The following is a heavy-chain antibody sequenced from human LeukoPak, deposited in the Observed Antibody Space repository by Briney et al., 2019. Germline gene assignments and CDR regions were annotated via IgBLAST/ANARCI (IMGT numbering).Heavy chain of an antibody. D-gene: IGHD6-19*01. CDR2: IYYSGST. J-gene: IGHJ5*02. V-gene: IGHV4-39*07. Sequence: SETLSLTCTVPGGSISSSSYYWGWIRQPPGKGLEWIGSIYYSGSTYYNPSLKSRVTISVDTSKNQFSLKLSSVTAADTAVYYCARDQSAVAGKGNNWFDPWGQGTLVTVSS. CDR1: GGSISSSSYY. CDR3: ARDQSAVAGKGNNWFDP.